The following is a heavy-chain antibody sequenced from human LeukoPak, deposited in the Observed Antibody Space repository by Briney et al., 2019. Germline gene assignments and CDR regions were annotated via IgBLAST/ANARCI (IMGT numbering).Heavy chain of an antibody. Sequence: GGSLRLSCAASGFTFSSYEMNWVRQAPGKGLEWVSYISSSGSTIYYADSVKGRFTISRDNSKNTLYLQMNSLRAEDTAVYYCAKDQGDSSGWYPTDAFDIWGQGTMVTVSS. J-gene: IGHJ3*02. CDR1: GFTFSSYE. V-gene: IGHV3-48*03. CDR3: AKDQGDSSGWYPTDAFDI. D-gene: IGHD6-19*01. CDR2: ISSSGSTI.